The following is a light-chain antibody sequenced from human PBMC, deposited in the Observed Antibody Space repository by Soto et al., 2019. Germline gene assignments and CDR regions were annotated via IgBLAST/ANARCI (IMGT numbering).Light chain of an antibody. CDR1: QSVTSSY. CDR2: GAS. Sequence: EIVLTQSPGTLSLSPGERATLSCRASQSVTSSYLAWYQQKLGQAPRLLIYGASTRATGIPDRFSGSGSGTDFTLIISRLEPEDFAVYYCQQYGSSPRYTFGQGTKLEIK. V-gene: IGKV3-20*01. J-gene: IGKJ2*01. CDR3: QQYGSSPRYT.